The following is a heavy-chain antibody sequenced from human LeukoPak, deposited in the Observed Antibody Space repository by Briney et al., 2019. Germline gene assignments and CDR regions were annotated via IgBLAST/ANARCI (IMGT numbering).Heavy chain of an antibody. CDR1: GFTFSSYS. J-gene: IGHJ4*02. CDR3: ARGSAVAGQGDY. D-gene: IGHD6-19*01. CDR2: ISSSSSYI. Sequence: GGSLRLYCAASGFTFSSYSMNWVRQAPGKGREWGSSISSSSSYIYYADSVKGRFTISRDNAKNSLYLQMNSLRAEDTAVYYCARGSAVAGQGDYWGQGTLVPVSS. V-gene: IGHV3-21*01.